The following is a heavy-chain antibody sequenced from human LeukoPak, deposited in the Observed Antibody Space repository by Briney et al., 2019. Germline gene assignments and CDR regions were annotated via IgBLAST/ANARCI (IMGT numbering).Heavy chain of an antibody. Sequence: PSETLSLTCTVSGYSISSGYYWGWIRQPPGKGLEWIGSIYYSGSTYYNPSLKSRVTISVDTPKNQFSLKLSSVTAADTAVYYCYPYSSKRGRIDYWGQGTLVTVSS. CDR3: YPYSSKRGRIDY. CDR1: GYSISSGYY. V-gene: IGHV4-38-2*02. CDR2: IYYSGST. J-gene: IGHJ4*02. D-gene: IGHD6-13*01.